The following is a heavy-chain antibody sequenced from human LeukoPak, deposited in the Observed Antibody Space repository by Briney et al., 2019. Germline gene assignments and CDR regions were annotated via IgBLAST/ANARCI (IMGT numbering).Heavy chain of an antibody. CDR1: GFTFSSYS. Sequence: PGGSLRLSCAASGFTFSSYSMNWVRQAPGKGLEWVSYISSSSSTIYYADSVKGRFTISRDNAKNSLYLQMNSLRVEDTAVYYCAKRGYSDGFDWFDPWGQGTLVTVSS. J-gene: IGHJ5*02. CDR2: ISSSSSTI. CDR3: AKRGYSDGFDWFDP. D-gene: IGHD5-18*01. V-gene: IGHV3-48*04.